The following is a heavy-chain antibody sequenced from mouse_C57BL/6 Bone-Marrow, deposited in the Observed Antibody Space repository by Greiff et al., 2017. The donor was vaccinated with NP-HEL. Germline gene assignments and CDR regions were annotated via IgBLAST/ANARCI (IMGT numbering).Heavy chain of an antibody. CDR3: ARPDGGYFDV. CDR1: GFTFSDYG. J-gene: IGHJ1*03. V-gene: IGHV5-17*01. D-gene: IGHD2-3*01. CDR2: ISSGSSTI. Sequence: EVHLVESGGGLVKPGGSLKLSCAASGFTFSDYGMHWVRQAPATGLEWVAYISSGSSTIYYADTVKGRFTISRDNATTTLFLQMTSLRADDTAMYYSARPDGGYFDVWGTGTTVTVSS.